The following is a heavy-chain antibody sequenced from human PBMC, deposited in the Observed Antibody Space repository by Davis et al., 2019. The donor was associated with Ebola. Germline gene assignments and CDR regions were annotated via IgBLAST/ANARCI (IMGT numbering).Heavy chain of an antibody. J-gene: IGHJ5*02. CDR2: IFSSGST. D-gene: IGHD1-26*01. V-gene: IGHV3-66*02. CDR1: GFTVSSNY. Sequence: GESLKISCAASGFTVSSNYVSWVRQAPGKGLEWVSIIFSSGSTYYADSVKGRFTISRDNSKNTLYLQMNTLRPEDTAIYYCARTTREPLTAVNWFDPWGQGALVTVSS. CDR3: ARTTREPLTAVNWFDP.